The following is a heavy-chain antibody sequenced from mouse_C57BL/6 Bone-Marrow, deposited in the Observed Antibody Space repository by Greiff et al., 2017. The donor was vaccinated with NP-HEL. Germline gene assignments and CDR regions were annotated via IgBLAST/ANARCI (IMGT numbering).Heavy chain of an antibody. CDR2: IYPGSGST. CDR3: AREGSNYVDAMDY. CDR1: GYTFTSYW. J-gene: IGHJ4*01. D-gene: IGHD2-5*01. Sequence: QVQLQQPGAELVKPGASVEMSCKASGYTFTSYWITWVKQRPGQGLEWIGDIYPGSGSTNYNEKFKSKATLTVDTSSSTAYMQLSSLTSEDSAVYYCAREGSNYVDAMDYWGQGTSVTVSS. V-gene: IGHV1-55*01.